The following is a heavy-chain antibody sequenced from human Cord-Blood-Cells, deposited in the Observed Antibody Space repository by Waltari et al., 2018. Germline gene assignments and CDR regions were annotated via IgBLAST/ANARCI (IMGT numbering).Heavy chain of an antibody. CDR3: ARDNWGSGRAFDI. V-gene: IGHV3-30-3*01. CDR2: ISYEGSNK. J-gene: IGHJ3*02. CDR1: GFTFSSYA. D-gene: IGHD7-27*01. Sequence: QVQLVESGGGVVQPGRSLRLSCAASGFTFSSYAMHWVRQAPGKGLEWVAVISYEGSNKYYADSVKGRFTISRDNSKNTLYLQMNSLRAEDTAVYYCARDNWGSGRAFDIWGQGTMVTVSS.